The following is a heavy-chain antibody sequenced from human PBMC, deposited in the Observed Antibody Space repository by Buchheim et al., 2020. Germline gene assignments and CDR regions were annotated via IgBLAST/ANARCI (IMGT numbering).Heavy chain of an antibody. J-gene: IGHJ4*02. CDR3: ARDPLLNGGTLDY. V-gene: IGHV3-74*01. CDR1: GFTFSDLW. Sequence: VPLVESGGGLVQPGGSLRLSCAASGFTFSDLWMHWVRQTQGKGLMWVSRINSDGSSTIYGESGKGRFTVSRDNAKKTLYLQMNSLRAEDTGVYYCARDPLLNGGTLDYWGQGT. D-gene: IGHD1-1*01. CDR2: INSDGSST.